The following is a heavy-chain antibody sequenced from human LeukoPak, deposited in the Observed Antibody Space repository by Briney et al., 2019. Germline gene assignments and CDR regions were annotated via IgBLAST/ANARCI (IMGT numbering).Heavy chain of an antibody. J-gene: IGHJ4*02. V-gene: IGHV3-64*01. CDR1: GFTFSSYA. CDR3: ARDSQPGYSGSYYFDY. CDR2: ISSNGGST. Sequence: GGSLRLSCAASGFTFSSYAMHWVRQAPGKGLEHVSAISSNGGSTYYANSVKGRFTISRDNSKNTLYLQMGSLRAEDMAVYYCARDSQPGYSGSYYFDYWGQGTLVTVSS. D-gene: IGHD1-26*01.